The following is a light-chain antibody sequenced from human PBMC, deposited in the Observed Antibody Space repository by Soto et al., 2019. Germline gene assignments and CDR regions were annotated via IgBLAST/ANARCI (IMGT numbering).Light chain of an antibody. CDR3: QQYNNLYS. CDR2: ATS. J-gene: IGKJ2*03. Sequence: EIVMTQSPATLSVSPGERATLSCRASQSINGNLAWYQRKPGQAPRLLMYATSVRATGIPARFSGSGSGTEDTLTISILQAEDFAVFYCQQYNNLYSFGQGTKLEIK. CDR1: QSINGN. V-gene: IGKV3D-15*03.